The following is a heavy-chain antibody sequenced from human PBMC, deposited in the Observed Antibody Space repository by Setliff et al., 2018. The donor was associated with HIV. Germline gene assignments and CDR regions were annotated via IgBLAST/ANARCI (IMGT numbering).Heavy chain of an antibody. D-gene: IGHD2-15*01. CDR3: ARKAADVSGGGMDV. J-gene: IGHJ6*02. V-gene: IGHV4-4*08. CDR1: GGSINYYY. Sequence: PSETLSLTCTVPGGSINYYYWSWIRQPPGKNPEYIGYIHPSGETYYSPSLMSRLTISLDTANNRFSLRLTSATAADTAIYYCARKAADVSGGGMDVWGQGTTVT. CDR2: IHPSGET.